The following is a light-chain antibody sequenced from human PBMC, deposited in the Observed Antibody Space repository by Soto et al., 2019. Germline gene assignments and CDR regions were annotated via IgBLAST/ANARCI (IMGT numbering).Light chain of an antibody. J-gene: IGKJ4*01. V-gene: IGKV3-15*01. CDR3: QQYNNWPPLT. CDR1: QSVSSN. Sequence: EIVMTQSPATLSVSPGERATLSCRASQSVSSNLARYQQKPGQAPRLLMYGASTRATGIPARFSGSGSGTEFTLTISSLQSEDFAVYYCQQYNNWPPLTFGGGTKVEIK. CDR2: GAS.